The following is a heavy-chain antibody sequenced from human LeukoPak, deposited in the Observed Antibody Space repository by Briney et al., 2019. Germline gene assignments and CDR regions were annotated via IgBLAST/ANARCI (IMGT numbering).Heavy chain of an antibody. CDR2: IYYSGST. D-gene: IGHD3/OR15-3a*01. CDR1: GGSISSSSYY. Sequence: SETLSLTCTVSGGSISSSSYYWGWIRQPPGKGLEWIGSIYYSGSTYYNPSLKSRVTISVDTSKNQFSLKLSSVTAADTAVYYCARQILSGLVPWYFDYWGQGTLVTVSS. CDR3: ARQILSGLVPWYFDY. J-gene: IGHJ4*02. V-gene: IGHV4-39*01.